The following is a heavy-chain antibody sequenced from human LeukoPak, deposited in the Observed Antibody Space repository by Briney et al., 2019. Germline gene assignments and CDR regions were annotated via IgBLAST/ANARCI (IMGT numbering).Heavy chain of an antibody. Sequence: GGSLRLSCAASGFTFSSYSMNWVRQAPGKGLEWVSSISSSSSYIYYADSVKGRFTISRDNAKNSLYPQMNSLRAEDTAVYYCARVGIVGAPGAFDIWGQGTMVTVSS. D-gene: IGHD1-26*01. J-gene: IGHJ3*02. V-gene: IGHV3-21*01. CDR1: GFTFSSYS. CDR2: ISSSSSYI. CDR3: ARVGIVGAPGAFDI.